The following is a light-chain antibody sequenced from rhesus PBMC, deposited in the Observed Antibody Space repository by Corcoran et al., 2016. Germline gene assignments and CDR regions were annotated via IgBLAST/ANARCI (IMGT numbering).Light chain of an antibody. CDR2: AAS. J-gene: IGKJ3*01. Sequence: DIQMTQSPSSLSASVGDRVTITCRACQGISNDLAWYQQKPGETPKLLIDAASRLQTGIPSWFSGSGSGTDFTLTCSSLQAVDFATYYSHNYYNDPFTFGPETKLDIK. V-gene: IGKV1-33*02. CDR1: QGISND. CDR3: HNYYNDPFT.